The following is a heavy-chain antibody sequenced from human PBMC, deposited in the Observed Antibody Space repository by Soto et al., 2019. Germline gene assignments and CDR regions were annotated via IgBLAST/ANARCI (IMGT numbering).Heavy chain of an antibody. CDR2: ISYDGSNK. CDR3: AKSTGGSGWGHFDY. J-gene: IGHJ4*02. V-gene: IGHV3-30*18. D-gene: IGHD6-19*01. CDR1: GFTFSSYG. Sequence: PGGSLRLSCAASGFTFSSYGMHWVRQAPGKGLEWVAVISYDGSNKYYADSVKGRFTISRDNSKNTLYLQMNSLGAEDTAVYYCAKSTGGSGWGHFDYWGQGTLVTVSS.